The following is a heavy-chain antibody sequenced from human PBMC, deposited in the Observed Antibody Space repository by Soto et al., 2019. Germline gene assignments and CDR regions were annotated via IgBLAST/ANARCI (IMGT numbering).Heavy chain of an antibody. CDR2: ISDYNGNT. CDR1: GYSFTTYG. J-gene: IGHJ4*02. CDR3: ARAQYSSSWFDY. V-gene: IGHV1-18*01. Sequence: ASVKVSCKASGYSFTTYGISWVRQAPGQGLEWMGWISDYNGNTNYEKKFQGRVTMTTDTSTSTAYMELRSLRSDDTAVYYCARAQYSSSWFDYWGQGTLVTVSS. D-gene: IGHD6-13*01.